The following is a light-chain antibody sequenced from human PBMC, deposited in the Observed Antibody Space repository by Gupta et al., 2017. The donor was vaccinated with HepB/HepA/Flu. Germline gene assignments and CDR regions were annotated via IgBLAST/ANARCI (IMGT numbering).Light chain of an antibody. V-gene: IGKV1-39*01. CDR3: QQSDSTPRT. CDR1: QRISTY. J-gene: IGKJ1*01. Sequence: DIQMTQSPSSLSASVGDRVTITCRASQRISTYLNWYQQRPGKAPNLLIYVASSLQSGVPSRFSGSGSGTDFTLTISRLQPEDFATYYCQQSDSTPRTFGQGTKVEIK. CDR2: VAS.